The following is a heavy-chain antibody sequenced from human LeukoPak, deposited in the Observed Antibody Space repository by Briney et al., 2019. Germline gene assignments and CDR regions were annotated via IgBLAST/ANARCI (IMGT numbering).Heavy chain of an antibody. J-gene: IGHJ6*02. D-gene: IGHD2-2*01. CDR1: GGSINSYSYY. V-gene: IGHV4-39*07. CDR3: ARERVVPAAMHYYGMDV. Sequence: SETLSLTCSVSGGSINSYSYYWGWIRQPPGKGLEWIGSIYYDGSTYYNPSLKSRVTISVDTSKSQFSLKLNSVTAADTAVYYCARERVVPAAMHYYGMDVWGQGTTVTVSS. CDR2: IYYDGST.